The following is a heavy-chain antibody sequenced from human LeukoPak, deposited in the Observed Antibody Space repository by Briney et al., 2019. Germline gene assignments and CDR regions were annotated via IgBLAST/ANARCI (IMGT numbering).Heavy chain of an antibody. J-gene: IGHJ3*02. D-gene: IGHD3-22*01. CDR3: ARERDSNYYDSRGYSDAFDI. V-gene: IGHV4-31*03. CDR2: IHYSGSA. CDR1: GGSIRSGAYF. Sequence: SQTLSLTCTVSGGSIRSGAYFWSWIRQRPGKGLEWIGYIHYSGSAYYNPFLKSRITVSVDTTKNQFSLKLSSVTAADTAVYYCARERDSNYYDSRGYSDAFDIWGQGTMVTVS.